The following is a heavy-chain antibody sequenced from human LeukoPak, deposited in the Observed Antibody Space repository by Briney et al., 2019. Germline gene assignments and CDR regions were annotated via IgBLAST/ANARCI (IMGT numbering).Heavy chain of an antibody. CDR3: ARVAVEMGTIRLYYYGMDV. CDR1: GGSFSGYY. CDR2: INHSGST. J-gene: IGHJ6*02. V-gene: IGHV4-34*01. D-gene: IGHD5-24*01. Sequence: SETLSLTCAVYGGSFSGYYWSWIRQPPGKGLEWIGEINHSGSTNYNPSLKSRVTISVDTSKNQFSLKLSSVTAADTAVYYCARVAVEMGTIRLYYYGMDVWGQGTTVTVSS.